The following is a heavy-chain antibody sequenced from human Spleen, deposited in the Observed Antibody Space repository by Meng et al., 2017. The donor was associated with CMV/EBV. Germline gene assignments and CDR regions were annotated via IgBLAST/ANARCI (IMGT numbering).Heavy chain of an antibody. Sequence: ERRAHGHGLEWLGWMNPNSGETGNAKNFQGRVTISSDTSTTTTYMEMRSLTHEDTGVYYCARGLGKDCSNSECSFGKSDWFDSWGQGTLVTVSS. CDR3: ARGLGKDCSNSECSFGKSDWFDS. J-gene: IGHJ5*01. CDR2: MNPNSGET. D-gene: IGHD2-15*01. V-gene: IGHV1-8*03.